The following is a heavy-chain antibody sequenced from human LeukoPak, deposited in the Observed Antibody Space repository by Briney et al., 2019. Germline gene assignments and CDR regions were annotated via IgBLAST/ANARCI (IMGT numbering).Heavy chain of an antibody. D-gene: IGHD1-7*01. CDR2: IRSSNSYT. Sequence: GGSLRLSCAASKFTFSGYSMSWVRQAPGKGLEWLSHIRSSNSYTNYADSVKGRFTISRDNAKNSLYLRMNSLRAEDTAVYYCARDGNFYFDLWGRGTLVTVSS. CDR1: KFTFSGYS. CDR3: ARDGNFYFDL. V-gene: IGHV3-21*05. J-gene: IGHJ2*01.